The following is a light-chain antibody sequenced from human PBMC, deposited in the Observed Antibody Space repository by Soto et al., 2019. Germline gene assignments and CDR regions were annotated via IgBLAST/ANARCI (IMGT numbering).Light chain of an antibody. Sequence: EVVLTQSPVTLSLSPGERATLSCMASQSVRSSLAWYQQKPGQAPRLFIYDASTRATGIPARFSGSGSGTEFTLTISSLQSEDFAVYYCQQYNSWPETFGQGTKVDIK. CDR3: QQYNSWPET. CDR2: DAS. J-gene: IGKJ1*01. CDR1: QSVRSS. V-gene: IGKV3-15*01.